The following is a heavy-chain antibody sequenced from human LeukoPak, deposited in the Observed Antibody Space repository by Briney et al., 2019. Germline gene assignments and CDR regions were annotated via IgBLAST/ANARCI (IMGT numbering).Heavy chain of an antibody. Sequence: PGGSLRLSCAASEFTFSSYAMHWVRQAPGKGLEWLAFMRYDGSNTHYADSVKGRFTISRDNSKNTLFLQMNSLRSEDTALYYCANGPHYNILTGFYKVRSHLDYWGQGTLVTVSS. D-gene: IGHD3-9*01. CDR3: ANGPHYNILTGFYKVRSHLDY. J-gene: IGHJ4*02. CDR1: EFTFSSYA. CDR2: MRYDGSNT. V-gene: IGHV3-30*02.